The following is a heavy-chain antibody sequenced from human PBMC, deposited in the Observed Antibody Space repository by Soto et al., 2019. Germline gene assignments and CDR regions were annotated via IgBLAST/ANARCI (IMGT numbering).Heavy chain of an antibody. CDR1: GGTFSSYA. J-gene: IGHJ6*02. CDR3: ARDRGAEGGAAATHGMDV. D-gene: IGHD6-13*01. Sequence: SVKVSCKASGGTFSSYAISWVRQAPGQGLEWMGGIIPIFGTANYAQKFQGRVTITADESTSTAYMELSSLRSEDTAVYYCARDRGAEGGAAATHGMDVWGQGTTVTVSS. V-gene: IGHV1-69*13. CDR2: IIPIFGTA.